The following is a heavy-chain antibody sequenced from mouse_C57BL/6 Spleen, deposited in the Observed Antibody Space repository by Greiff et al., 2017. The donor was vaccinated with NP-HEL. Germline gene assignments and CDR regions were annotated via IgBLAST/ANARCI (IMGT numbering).Heavy chain of an antibody. CDR2: INPSNGGT. CDR3: AYYDYDVGGYYAMDY. D-gene: IGHD2-4*01. CDR1: GYTFTSYW. J-gene: IGHJ4*01. Sequence: VQLQQSGTELVKPGASVKLSCKASGYTFTSYWMHWVQQRPGQGLEWIGNINPSNGGTNYNEKFKSKATLTVDKSSSTAYMQLSSLTSEDSAVYYCAYYDYDVGGYYAMDYWGQGTSVTVSS. V-gene: IGHV1-53*01.